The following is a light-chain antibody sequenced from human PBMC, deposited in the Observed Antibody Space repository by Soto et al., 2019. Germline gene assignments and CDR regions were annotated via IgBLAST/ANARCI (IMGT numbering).Light chain of an antibody. CDR3: QQYGGSWT. V-gene: IGKV3-20*01. J-gene: IGKJ1*01. CDR2: GAS. CDR1: QSVSSSY. Sequence: EIVLTQSPGTLSLSPGERATLSCRASQSVSSSYLAWYQQKPGQAPRLLIYGASSSATSIPDRFSGSGSGTDFTLTISRLEPEDFAVYYCQQYGGSWTFGQGTKVEIK.